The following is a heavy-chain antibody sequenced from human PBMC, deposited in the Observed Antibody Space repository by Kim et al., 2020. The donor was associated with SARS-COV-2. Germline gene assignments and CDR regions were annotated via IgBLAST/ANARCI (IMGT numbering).Heavy chain of an antibody. CDR2: IKQDGSEK. CDR3: AREGGDIVVVVAAVYYYYGMDV. CDR1: GFTFSSYW. V-gene: IGHV3-7*01. Sequence: GGSLRLSCAASGFTFSSYWMSWVRQAPGKGLEWVANIKQDGSEKYYVDSVKGRFTISRDNAKNSLYLQMNSLRAEDTAVYYCAREGGDIVVVVAAVYYYYGMDVWGQGTTVTVSS. J-gene: IGHJ6*02. D-gene: IGHD2-15*01.